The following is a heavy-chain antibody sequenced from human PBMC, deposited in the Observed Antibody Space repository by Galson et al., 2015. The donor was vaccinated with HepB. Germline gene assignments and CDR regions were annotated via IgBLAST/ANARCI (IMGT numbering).Heavy chain of an antibody. Sequence: SLRLSCAASGFTFNNYALHWVRQAPGKGLEWVARIYYDGRNKYYADYLKCRFTISRDNSKNTLYLQMNSLRSEDTAVFYCARDEPSYYNDTDGYYLGYWGQGTLVTVSS. V-gene: IGHV3-30*04. CDR1: GFTFNNYA. CDR3: ARDEPSYYNDTDGYYLGY. J-gene: IGHJ4*02. D-gene: IGHD3-22*01. CDR2: IYYDGRNK.